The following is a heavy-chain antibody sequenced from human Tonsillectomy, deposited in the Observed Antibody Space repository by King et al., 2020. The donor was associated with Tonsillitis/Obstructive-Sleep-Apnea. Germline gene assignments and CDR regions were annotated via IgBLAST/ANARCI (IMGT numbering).Heavy chain of an antibody. D-gene: IGHD2-15*01. J-gene: IGHJ3*02. CDR2: IRWNSGSI. Sequence: VQLVESGGGLVQPGRSLRLSCAASGFTFDDYAMHWVRQAPGKGLEWVSGIRWNSGSIGYADSVKGRFTISRDNAKNTLYLQMNSLRAEDTALYYCAKGLRAGLLLVDAFDIWGQGTMVTVSS. V-gene: IGHV3-9*01. CDR3: AKGLRAGLLLVDAFDI. CDR1: GFTFDDYA.